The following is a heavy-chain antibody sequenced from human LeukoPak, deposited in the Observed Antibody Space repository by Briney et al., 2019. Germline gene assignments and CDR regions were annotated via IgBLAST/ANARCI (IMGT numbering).Heavy chain of an antibody. CDR3: AKVVVVAANGEVVLHPPNAFDV. V-gene: IGHV4-31*03. D-gene: IGHD2-15*01. Sequence: SETLSLTCTVSGVSFTSADYYWTWIRQLPGKGLEWIASLYYTGDSSYNPSLKSRLTISADTSNAQFFLNLRSVTAADTALYYCAKVVVVAANGEVVLHPPNAFDVWGPGTTVTVSS. CDR2: LYYTGDS. CDR1: GVSFTSADYY. J-gene: IGHJ3*01.